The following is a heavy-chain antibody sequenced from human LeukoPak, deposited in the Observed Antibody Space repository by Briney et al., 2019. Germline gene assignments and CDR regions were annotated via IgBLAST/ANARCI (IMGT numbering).Heavy chain of an antibody. CDR1: GFTFSSYS. D-gene: IGHD2-15*01. V-gene: IGHV3-21*01. J-gene: IGHJ4*02. CDR2: ISSSSYI. CDR3: ARAGCGGSCFDY. Sequence: TGGSLRLSCAASGFTFSSYSMNWVRQAPGKGLEWVSSISSSSYIYYADSVKGRFTISRDNAKNSLYLLMNSLRAEDTAVYYCARAGCGGSCFDYWGQGTLVTVSS.